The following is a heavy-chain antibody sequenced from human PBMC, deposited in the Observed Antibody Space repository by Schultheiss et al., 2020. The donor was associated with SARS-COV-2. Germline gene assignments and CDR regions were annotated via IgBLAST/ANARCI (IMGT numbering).Heavy chain of an antibody. D-gene: IGHD4-11*01. J-gene: IGHJ6*03. CDR2: IYYSGST. Sequence: SETLSLTCTVSGGSISSGYYWSWIRQPAGKGLEWIGYIYYSGSTNYNPSLKSRVTISVDTSKNQFSLKLSSVTAADTAVYYCARADSNYVYYYYYMDVWGKGTTVTVSS. V-gene: IGHV4-61*10. CDR3: ARADSNYVYYYYYMDV. CDR1: GGSISSGYY.